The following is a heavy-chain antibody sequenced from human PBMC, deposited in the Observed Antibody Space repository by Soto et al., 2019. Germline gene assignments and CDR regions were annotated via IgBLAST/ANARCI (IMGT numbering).Heavy chain of an antibody. J-gene: IGHJ6*02. D-gene: IGHD5-18*01. Sequence: GGSLRLSCAASGFTFSSYAMSWVRQAPGKGLEWVSAISGSGGSTYYADSVKGRFTISRDNSKNTLYLQMNSLRAEGTAVYYCAKDLYSYGRDYYYYGMDVWGQGTTVTVSS. CDR2: ISGSGGST. V-gene: IGHV3-23*01. CDR3: AKDLYSYGRDYYYYGMDV. CDR1: GFTFSSYA.